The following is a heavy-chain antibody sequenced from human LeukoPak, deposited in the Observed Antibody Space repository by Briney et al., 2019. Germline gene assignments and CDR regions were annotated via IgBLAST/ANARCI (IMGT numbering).Heavy chain of an antibody. CDR1: GGSISGYF. V-gene: IGHV4-34*01. Sequence: SETLSLTCTVSGGSISGYFWSWIRQPPGKGLEWIGEINHSGSTNYNPSLKSRVTISVDTSKNQFSLKLSSVTAADTAVYYCARGVVGWSNCALDYWGQGTLVTVSS. J-gene: IGHJ4*02. CDR2: INHSGST. D-gene: IGHD1-1*01. CDR3: ARGVVGWSNCALDY.